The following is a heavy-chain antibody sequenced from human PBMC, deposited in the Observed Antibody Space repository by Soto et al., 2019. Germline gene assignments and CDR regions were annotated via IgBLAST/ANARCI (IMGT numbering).Heavy chain of an antibody. CDR2: ISGSGGST. Sequence: GGSLRLSCAASGFTFSSYAMSWVRQAPGKGLEWVSAISGSGGSTYYADSVKGRFTISRDNSKNTLYLQMNSLRAEDTAVYYCANQNKGHDAFDIWGQGTMVTVSS. J-gene: IGHJ3*02. CDR3: ANQNKGHDAFDI. CDR1: GFTFSSYA. V-gene: IGHV3-23*01.